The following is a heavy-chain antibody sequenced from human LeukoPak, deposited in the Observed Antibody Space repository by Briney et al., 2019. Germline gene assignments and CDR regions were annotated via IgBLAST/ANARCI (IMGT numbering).Heavy chain of an antibody. V-gene: IGHV4-34*01. D-gene: IGHD3-10*01. CDR1: GGSFSDTY. CDR2: IYYSGST. J-gene: IGHJ5*02. CDR3: ARDLSMVRGVRGGWFDP. Sequence: PSETLSLTCAVYGGSFSDTYWGWIRQPPGKGLEWIGSIYYSGSTYYNPSLKSRVTISVDTSKNQFSLKLSSVTAADTAVYYCARDLSMVRGVRGGWFDPWGQGTLVTVSS.